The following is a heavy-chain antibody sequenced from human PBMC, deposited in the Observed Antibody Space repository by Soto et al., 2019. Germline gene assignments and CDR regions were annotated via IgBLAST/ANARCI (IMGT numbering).Heavy chain of an antibody. J-gene: IGHJ6*02. V-gene: IGHV1-46*01. CDR1: GYTFTNYY. Sequence: QVQLVQSGAEVKKPGASVKVSCKASGYTFTNYYMHWVRQAPGQGLEWVGRFNPSDDTTYNPQKFQGRVTMTRDTSTSTVYRELRSLRSDDTAVYYCAREPSPLEAAGSSDGLAVGGQGTSVTVSS. CDR2: FNPSDDTT. CDR3: AREPSPLEAAGSSDGLAV. D-gene: IGHD6-13*01.